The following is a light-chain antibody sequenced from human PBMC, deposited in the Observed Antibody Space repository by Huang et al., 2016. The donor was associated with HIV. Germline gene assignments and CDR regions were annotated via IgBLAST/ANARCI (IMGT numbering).Light chain of an antibody. CDR1: QSLLHSDGETY. Sequence: DIVMTQTPLSLSVTPGQPASISCKSSQSLLHSDGETYLYWYLHKPGQSPQLLIYEGSNRVSGVPDRVSGSGSGTDFTLSISRVEAEDVGVYYCMQRTQRPLTFGGGTKVEIK. V-gene: IGKV2D-29*02. J-gene: IGKJ4*01. CDR2: EGS. CDR3: MQRTQRPLT.